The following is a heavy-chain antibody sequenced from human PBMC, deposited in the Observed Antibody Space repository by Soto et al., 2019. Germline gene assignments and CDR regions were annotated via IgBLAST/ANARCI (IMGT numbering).Heavy chain of an antibody. V-gene: IGHV4-59*08. Sequence: PSETLSLTCTVSGGSISSYYWSWIRQPPGKGLEWIGYIYYSGSTNYSPSLKSRVTISVDTSKNQFSLKLSSVTAADTAVYYCARHSETGYGDPYLDYWGQGTLVTVSS. CDR1: GGSISSYY. J-gene: IGHJ4*02. D-gene: IGHD4-17*01. CDR2: IYYSGST. CDR3: ARHSETGYGDPYLDY.